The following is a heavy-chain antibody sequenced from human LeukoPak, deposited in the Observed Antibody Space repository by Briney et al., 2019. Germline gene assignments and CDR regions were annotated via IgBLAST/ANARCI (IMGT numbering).Heavy chain of an antibody. V-gene: IGHV4-4*07. CDR2: IYTSGST. D-gene: IGHD6-6*01. CDR3: ARFQQLGPYYYYGMDV. CDR1: GGSISSYY. Sequence: SETPSLTCTVSGGSISSYYWSWIRQPAGKGLEWIGRIYTSGSTNYNPSLKSRVTMSVDTSKIQFSLKLSSVTAADTAVYYCARFQQLGPYYYYGMDVWGQGTTVTVSS. J-gene: IGHJ6*02.